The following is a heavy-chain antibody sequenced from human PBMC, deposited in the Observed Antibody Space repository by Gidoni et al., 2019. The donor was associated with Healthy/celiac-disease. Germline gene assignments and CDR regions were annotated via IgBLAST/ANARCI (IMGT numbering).Heavy chain of an antibody. D-gene: IGHD6-19*01. J-gene: IGHJ3*02. V-gene: IGHV2-26*01. CDR2: IFSNDEK. Sequence: QVTLKESGPVLVKPTETLTLTCPVSGFSLSNARMGVSWIRQPPGKALEWLAHIFSNDEKSYSTSLKSRLTISKDTSKSQVVLTRTNMDPVDTATYYGARARDPVAGSEDAFDIWGQGTMVTVSS. CDR3: ARARDPVAGSEDAFDI. CDR1: GFSLSNARMG.